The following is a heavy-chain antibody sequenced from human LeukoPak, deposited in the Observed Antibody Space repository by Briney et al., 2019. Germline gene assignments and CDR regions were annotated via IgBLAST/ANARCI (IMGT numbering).Heavy chain of an antibody. D-gene: IGHD2-2*01. Sequence: SETLSLTCTVSGYSISSGYYWGWIRQPPGKGLEWIGSIYHSGSTYYNPSLKSRVTISVDTSKNQLSLRLTSVTAADTAVYYCARESRYEGDYWGQGTLVTVSS. J-gene: IGHJ4*02. CDR1: GYSISSGYY. V-gene: IGHV4-38-2*02. CDR3: ARESRYEGDY. CDR2: IYHSGST.